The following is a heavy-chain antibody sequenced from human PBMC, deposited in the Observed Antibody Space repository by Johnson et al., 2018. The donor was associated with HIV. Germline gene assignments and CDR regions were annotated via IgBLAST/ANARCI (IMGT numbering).Heavy chain of an antibody. Sequence: QLVESGGALVQPGGSLRLSCAASGFTFSSYWMSWVRQAPGKGLEWVANIKQDGSEKYYVDSVKGRFTISRDSAKNSLYLQMNSLRAEDTAVYYCAREIIAARPSAFDIWGQGTMVTVSS. CDR1: GFTFSSYW. J-gene: IGHJ3*02. D-gene: IGHD6-6*01. V-gene: IGHV3-7*01. CDR2: IKQDGSEK. CDR3: AREIIAARPSAFDI.